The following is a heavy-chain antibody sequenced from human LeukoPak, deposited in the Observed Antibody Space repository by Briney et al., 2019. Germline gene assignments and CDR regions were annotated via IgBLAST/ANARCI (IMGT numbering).Heavy chain of an antibody. D-gene: IGHD6-13*01. CDR1: GFTFSSYA. CDR3: AKTRPLDSSSWSHGDY. V-gene: IGHV3-23*01. J-gene: IGHJ4*02. Sequence: GGSLRLSCAASGFTFSSYAMSWVRQAPGKGLEWVSAVSGSGGSTYYADSVKGRFTISRDNSKNTLYLQMNSLRAEDTAVYYCAKTRPLDSSSWSHGDYWGQGTLVTVSS. CDR2: VSGSGGST.